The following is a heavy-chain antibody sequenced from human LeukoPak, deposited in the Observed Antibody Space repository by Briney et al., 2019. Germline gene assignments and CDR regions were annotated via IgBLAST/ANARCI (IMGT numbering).Heavy chain of an antibody. Sequence: SETLSLTCAVYGGSFSGYYWSWIRQPPGKGLEWIGYIYYSGSTNYNPSLKSRVTISVDTSKNQFSLKLSSVTAADTAVYYCARGTYYDFWSGYYTGIPYFDYWGQGTLVTVSS. CDR2: IYYSGST. CDR3: ARGTYYDFWSGYYTGIPYFDY. CDR1: GGSFSGYY. V-gene: IGHV4-59*01. D-gene: IGHD3-3*01. J-gene: IGHJ4*02.